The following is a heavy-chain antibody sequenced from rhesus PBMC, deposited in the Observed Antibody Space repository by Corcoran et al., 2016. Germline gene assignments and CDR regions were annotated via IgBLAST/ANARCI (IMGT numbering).Heavy chain of an antibody. J-gene: IGHJ4*01. V-gene: IGHV4-127*01. Sequence: QVQLQESGPGLVKPSETLSLTCAVSGYSISRGYGWCWIRQPPGKGLEEIGYISYSESSYDTPSFKRRVTMSIDTSKNQFSLKLSSVTAADTAVYYCARVRVSYFDYWGQGVLVTVSS. CDR3: ARVRVSYFDY. D-gene: IGHD2-39*01. CDR2: ISYSESS. CDR1: GYSISRGYG.